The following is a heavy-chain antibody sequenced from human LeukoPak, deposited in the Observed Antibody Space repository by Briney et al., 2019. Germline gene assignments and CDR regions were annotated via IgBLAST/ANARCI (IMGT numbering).Heavy chain of an antibody. D-gene: IGHD2-2*01. Sequence: PGGSLRLSCAASGFTLSSSWMYCVRQAPGKGLMWVSRTNADGSSTDSADSVKGRFTISRDHAQNPLYLQMNRLRPDDPAVYYCATSRYCSRARCPYHWGQATLLTVSP. V-gene: IGHV3-74*01. CDR2: TNADGSST. CDR1: GFTLSSSW. CDR3: ATSRYCSRARCPYH. J-gene: IGHJ5*02.